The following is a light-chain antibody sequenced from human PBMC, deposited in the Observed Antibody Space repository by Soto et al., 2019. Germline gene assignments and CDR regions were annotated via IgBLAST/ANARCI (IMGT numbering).Light chain of an antibody. CDR3: QQSYSTPT. J-gene: IGKJ1*01. CDR1: QTISSW. Sequence: DIQMTQTPSTLSGSVGDRVTITCRASQTISSWLAWYQQKPGKAPKLLIYDASTLQSEAPSRFSGSGSGTEFTLTISSLQPEDFATYYCQQSYSTPTFGQGTKVDIK. V-gene: IGKV1-5*01. CDR2: DAS.